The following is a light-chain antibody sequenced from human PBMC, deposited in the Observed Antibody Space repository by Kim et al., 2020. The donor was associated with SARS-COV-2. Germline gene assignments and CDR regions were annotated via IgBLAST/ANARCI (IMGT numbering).Light chain of an antibody. Sequence: APGETATMTCNGNNIADRSVHWYQQKAGQAPVLAIYYDSDRSSGIPDRYSGSSSGDTATLTISRVEAGDEADYYCQVWDSIIDHWVFGGGTQLTVL. CDR1: NIADRS. CDR3: QVWDSIIDHWV. CDR2: YDS. J-gene: IGLJ3*02. V-gene: IGLV3-21*04.